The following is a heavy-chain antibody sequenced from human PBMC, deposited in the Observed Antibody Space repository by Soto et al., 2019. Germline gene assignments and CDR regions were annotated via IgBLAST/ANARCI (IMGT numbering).Heavy chain of an antibody. V-gene: IGHV4-61*01. CDR3: AREKITGTTRAYFDY. J-gene: IGHJ4*02. CDR1: GGSISSSSYY. CDR2: IYYSGST. Sequence: PSETLSLTCTVSGGSISSSSYYWGWIRQPPGKGLEWIGYIYYSGSTNYNPSLKSRVTISVDTSKNQFSLKLSSVTAADTAVYYCAREKITGTTRAYFDYWGQGTLVTVSS. D-gene: IGHD1-7*01.